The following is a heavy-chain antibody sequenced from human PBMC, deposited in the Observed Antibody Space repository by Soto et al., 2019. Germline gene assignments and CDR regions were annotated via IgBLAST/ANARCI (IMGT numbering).Heavy chain of an antibody. Sequence: PSETLSLTCTVSGGSISSSSYYWGWIRQPPGKGLEWIGSIYYSGSTYYNPSLKSRVTISVDTSKNQFSLKLSSVTAADTAVYYCASHRASGSSWAIYYYYGMDVWGQGTTVTVSS. V-gene: IGHV4-39*01. CDR1: GGSISSSSYY. CDR2: IYYSGST. D-gene: IGHD6-13*01. CDR3: ASHRASGSSWAIYYYYGMDV. J-gene: IGHJ6*02.